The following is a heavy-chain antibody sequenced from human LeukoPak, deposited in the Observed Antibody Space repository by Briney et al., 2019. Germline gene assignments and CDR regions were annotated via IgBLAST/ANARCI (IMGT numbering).Heavy chain of an antibody. CDR3: ARGGNSGSYLGY. Sequence: ASVKVSCKASGYTFTGYYMHWVRQAPEQGLEWMGWINPNSGGTNYAQKFQGWVTMTRDTSISTAYMELSRLRSDDTAVYYCARGGNSGSYLGYWGQGTLVTVSS. D-gene: IGHD1-26*01. CDR1: GYTFTGYY. V-gene: IGHV1-2*04. CDR2: INPNSGGT. J-gene: IGHJ4*02.